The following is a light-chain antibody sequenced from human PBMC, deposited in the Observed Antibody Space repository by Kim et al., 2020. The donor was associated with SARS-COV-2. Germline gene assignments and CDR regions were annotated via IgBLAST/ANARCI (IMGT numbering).Light chain of an antibody. CDR1: SLRNYY. J-gene: IGLJ3*02. CDR2: GKN. V-gene: IGLV3-19*01. Sequence: ALGQIVRITCRGDSLRNYYENWYQLKPEQAPVPVIYGKNNRPSGIPDRFSCSSLGDTASLTLTGAQAEDEADYYCHSRDSTGNVFGGGTQLTVL. CDR3: HSRDSTGNV.